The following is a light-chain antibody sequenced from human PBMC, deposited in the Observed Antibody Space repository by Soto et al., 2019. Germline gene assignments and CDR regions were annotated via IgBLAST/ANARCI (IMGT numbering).Light chain of an antibody. CDR3: QQYNNWPIT. V-gene: IGKV3-15*01. CDR1: QSVNTI. Sequence: EVVLTHSPATRSGSPVEGSTLSCRASQSVNTILAWYQQKPGQAPSLLIYGASTRATGVPDRFSGSGSGTEFTLTISSLQSEDLGVYYCQQYNNWPITFGQGTRLEIK. CDR2: GAS. J-gene: IGKJ5*01.